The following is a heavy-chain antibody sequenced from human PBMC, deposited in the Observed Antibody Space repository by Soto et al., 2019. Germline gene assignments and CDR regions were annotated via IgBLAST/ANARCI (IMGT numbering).Heavy chain of an antibody. Sequence: GESLKISCKASGYSFSNYWIGWVRQVPGKGLEWMGIIYPGDSDARYSPCFEGQVTISVDKSIDTAHLQWHSLKASDSAMYYCARSRISGSTWTFDFWGQGTLVTVSS. J-gene: IGHJ4*02. D-gene: IGHD1-20*01. CDR2: IYPGDSDA. CDR3: ARSRISGSTWTFDF. V-gene: IGHV5-51*01. CDR1: GYSFSNYW.